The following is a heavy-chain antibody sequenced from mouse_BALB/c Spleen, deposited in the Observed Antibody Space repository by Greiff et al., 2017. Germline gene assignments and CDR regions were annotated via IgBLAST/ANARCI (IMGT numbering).Heavy chain of an antibody. CDR1: GYSITSDYA. D-gene: IGHD1-2*01. CDR3: AREIHYYGPLDY. CDR2: ISYSGST. Sequence: EVQLQQSGPGLVKPSQSLSLTCTVTGYSITSDYAWNLIRQFPGNKLEWMGYISYSGSTSYNPSLKSRISITRDTSKNQFFLQLNSVTTEDTATYYCAREIHYYGPLDYWGQGTTLTVSS. J-gene: IGHJ2*01. V-gene: IGHV3-2*02.